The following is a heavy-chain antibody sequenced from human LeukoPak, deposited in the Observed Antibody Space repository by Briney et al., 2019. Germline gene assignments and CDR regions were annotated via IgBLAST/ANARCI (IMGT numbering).Heavy chain of an antibody. J-gene: IGHJ4*02. Sequence: SETLSLTCTVSGGSISSYYWSWIRQPPGKGLEWIGYIYYSGSTNYNPSLKSRVTTSVDTSKNQFSLKLSSVTAADTAVYYCARVVSRRSSFFDYWGQGTLVTVSS. CDR2: IYYSGST. CDR3: ARVVSRRSSFFDY. D-gene: IGHD5/OR15-5a*01. CDR1: GGSISSYY. V-gene: IGHV4-59*01.